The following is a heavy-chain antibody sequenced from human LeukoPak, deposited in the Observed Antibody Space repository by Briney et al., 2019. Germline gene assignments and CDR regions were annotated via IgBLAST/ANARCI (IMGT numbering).Heavy chain of an antibody. CDR1: GGSISSGDYY. CDR3: ARWSGSYHAMDF. CDR2: IYYSGST. J-gene: IGHJ4*02. Sequence: SETLSLTCTVSGGSISSGDYYWSWIRQPPGKGLEWIGYIYYSGSTYYNPSLKSRVTISVDTSKNQFSLKLSSVTAADTAVYYCARWSGSYHAMDFWGQGTLVTVSS. V-gene: IGHV4-30-4*02. D-gene: IGHD1-26*01.